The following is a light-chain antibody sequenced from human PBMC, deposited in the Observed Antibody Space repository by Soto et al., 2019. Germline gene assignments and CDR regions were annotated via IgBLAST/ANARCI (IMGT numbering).Light chain of an antibody. V-gene: IGLV2-14*01. CDR2: EAF. CDR3: SSYTSSTTPDV. Sequence: QSALTQPASVSGSPGQSITISCTGTSSDVGGYNHVSWYQHHPGKAPKLMIYEAFNRPSGVSNRFAGSKSGNTASLTISGLQAEDEADYYFSSYTSSTTPDVFGNGTKLTVL. CDR1: SSDVGGYNH. J-gene: IGLJ1*01.